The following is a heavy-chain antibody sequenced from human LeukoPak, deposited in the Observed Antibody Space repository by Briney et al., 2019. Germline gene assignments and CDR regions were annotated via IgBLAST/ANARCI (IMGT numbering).Heavy chain of an antibody. CDR1: GFTFSSYS. D-gene: IGHD3-10*01. CDR2: ISSNGGST. Sequence: GGSLRLSCAASGFTFSSYSMNWVRQAPGKGLEYVSAISSNGGSTYYANSVKGRFTISRDNSKNTLYLQMGSLRAEDMAVYYCAREPRTMVLYYYGMDVWGQGTTVTVSS. V-gene: IGHV3-64*01. J-gene: IGHJ6*02. CDR3: AREPRTMVLYYYGMDV.